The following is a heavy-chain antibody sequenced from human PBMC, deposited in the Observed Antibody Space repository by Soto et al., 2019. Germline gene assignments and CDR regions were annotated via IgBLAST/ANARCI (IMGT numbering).Heavy chain of an antibody. J-gene: IGHJ4*02. CDR3: ARDYDSSGTFDY. CDR1: GGSIRSGFYS. CDR2: IYHSGST. Sequence: QTLALTCAVSGGSIRSGFYSGSWHRQPTGKGLEWIGYIYHSGSTYYNPSLKSRVTISVDRSKNQFSLKLSSVTAADTAVYYCARDYDSSGTFDYWGQGTLVTVSA. V-gene: IGHV4-30-2*01. D-gene: IGHD3-22*01.